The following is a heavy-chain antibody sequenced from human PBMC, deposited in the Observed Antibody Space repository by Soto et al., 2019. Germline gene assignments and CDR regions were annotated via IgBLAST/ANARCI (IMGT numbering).Heavy chain of an antibody. V-gene: IGHV1-18*01. Sequence: ASVKVSCKASGYTFTSYGISWVRQAPGQGLEWMGWISAYNGNTNYAQKLQGRVTMTTDTSTSTAYMELRSLRSDDTAVYYCARYCSSTSCYLYYYMDVWGKGTTVTVSS. CDR3: ARYCSSTSCYLYYYMDV. CDR1: GYTFTSYG. J-gene: IGHJ6*03. D-gene: IGHD2-2*01. CDR2: ISAYNGNT.